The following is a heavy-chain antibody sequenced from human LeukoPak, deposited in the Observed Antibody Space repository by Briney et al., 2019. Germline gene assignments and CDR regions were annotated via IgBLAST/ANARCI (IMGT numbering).Heavy chain of an antibody. CDR1: GFTFSSYS. CDR3: AKSVGSSGWYWFDY. V-gene: IGHV3-48*01. D-gene: IGHD6-19*01. Sequence: PGGSLRLSCAASGFTFSSYSMNWVRQAPGKGLEWVSYISSSSSTIYYADSVKGRFTISRDNAKNSLYLQMNSLRAEDTAVYYCAKSVGSSGWYWFDYWGQGTLVTVSS. CDR2: ISSSSSTI. J-gene: IGHJ4*02.